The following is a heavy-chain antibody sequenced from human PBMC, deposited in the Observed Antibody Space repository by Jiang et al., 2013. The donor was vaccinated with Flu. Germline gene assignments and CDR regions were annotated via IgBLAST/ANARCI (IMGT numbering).Heavy chain of an antibody. Sequence: PGRSLRLSCAASGFTFSSYAMHWVRQAPGKGLEWVAVISYDGSNKYYADSVKGRFTISRDNSKNTLYLQMNSLRAEDTAVYYCARGYYDPDYWGQGTLVTVSS. V-gene: IGHV3-30-3*01. CDR3: ARGYYDPDY. D-gene: IGHD3-3*01. J-gene: IGHJ4*02. CDR1: GFTFSSYA. CDR2: ISYDGSNK.